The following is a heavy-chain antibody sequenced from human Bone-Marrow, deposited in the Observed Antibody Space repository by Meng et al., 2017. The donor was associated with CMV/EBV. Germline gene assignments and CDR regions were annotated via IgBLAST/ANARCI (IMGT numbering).Heavy chain of an antibody. CDR1: GFTFSSYW. D-gene: IGHD2-15*01. V-gene: IGHV3-20*04. J-gene: IGHJ6*02. Sequence: GESLKISCAASGFTFSSYWMSWVRQAPGKGLEWVSSINWNGGGTGYADSVKGRFTISRDNAKNSLYLQMNSLRAEDTALYYCARDRTPHFYADCGSCYSDYYGMDVWGQGTTVTVSS. CDR2: INWNGGGT. CDR3: ARDRTPHFYADCGSCYSDYYGMDV.